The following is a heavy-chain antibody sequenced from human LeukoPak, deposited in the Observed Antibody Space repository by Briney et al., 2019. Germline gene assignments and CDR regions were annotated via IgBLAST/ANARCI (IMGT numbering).Heavy chain of an antibody. V-gene: IGHV3-11*01. CDR3: ASATRGGVGASSY. J-gene: IGHJ4*02. D-gene: IGHD1-26*01. CDR1: GFIFSDYY. CDR2: INGRESIT. Sequence: GGSLRLSCRASGFIFSDYYLSWIRQTPGKGLEWLSSINGRESITDYADSVKGRFTISRDNANNSVYLQMTSLRTEDTAVYYCASATRGGVGASSYWGQGTLVTVST.